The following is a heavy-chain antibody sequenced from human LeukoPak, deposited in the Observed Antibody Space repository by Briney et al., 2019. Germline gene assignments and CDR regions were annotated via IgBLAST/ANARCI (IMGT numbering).Heavy chain of an antibody. D-gene: IGHD3-16*02. Sequence: PGRSLRLSCAASGFTFSSYGMHWVRQAPGKGLEWVAVISYDGSNKYYADSVKGRFTISRDNSKNTLYLQMNSLRAEDTAVYYCATDTGSYRGLESWGRGTLVTVSS. CDR2: ISYDGSNK. V-gene: IGHV3-30*03. J-gene: IGHJ4*02. CDR1: GFTFSSYG. CDR3: ATDTGSYRGLES.